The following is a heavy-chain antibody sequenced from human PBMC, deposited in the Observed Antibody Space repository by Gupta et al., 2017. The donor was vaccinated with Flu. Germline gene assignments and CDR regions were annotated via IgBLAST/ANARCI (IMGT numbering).Heavy chain of an antibody. CDR3: AKDFGNTYYDFLSGYYTGSGFDD. D-gene: IGHD3-3*01. Sequence: EVQLFGSGGGLVQAGGSLRLSWAAPGFTFSRSLMRWVRQAPGEGLGWLACISGSGGRTYYADSVKGTFISARFNTKNTMYLNTNSLRAEDTAVYYRAKDFGNTYYDFLSGYYTGSGFDDWGQGTLVTVSS. CDR1: GFTFSRSL. CDR2: ISGSGGRT. J-gene: IGHJ4*02. V-gene: IGHV3-23*01.